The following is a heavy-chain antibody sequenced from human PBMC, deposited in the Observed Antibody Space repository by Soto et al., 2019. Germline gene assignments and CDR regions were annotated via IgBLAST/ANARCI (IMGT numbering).Heavy chain of an antibody. CDR3: ARDSSRKAYYYYGMDV. CDR1: GCSISSYY. Sequence: SETLSLTCTFSGCSISSYYWSWIRQPPGKGLEWIGYIYYSGSTNYNPSLKSRVTISVDTSKNQFSLKLSSVTAADTAVYYCARDSSRKAYYYYGMDVWGQGTTVTVSS. CDR2: IYYSGST. V-gene: IGHV4-59*01. J-gene: IGHJ6*02.